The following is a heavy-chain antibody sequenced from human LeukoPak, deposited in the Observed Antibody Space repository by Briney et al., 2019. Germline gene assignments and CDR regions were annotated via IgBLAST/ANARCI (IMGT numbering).Heavy chain of an antibody. D-gene: IGHD1-26*01. CDR1: GGSISSYY. V-gene: IGHV4-38-2*02. CDR3: ARDRGAYFDY. CDR2: IYHSGST. Sequence: NPSETLSLTCTVSGGSISSYYWGWIRQPPGKGLEWIGSIYHSGSTYYNPSLKSRVTISVDTSKNQFSLKLSSVTAADTAVYYCARDRGAYFDYWGQGTLVTVSS. J-gene: IGHJ4*02.